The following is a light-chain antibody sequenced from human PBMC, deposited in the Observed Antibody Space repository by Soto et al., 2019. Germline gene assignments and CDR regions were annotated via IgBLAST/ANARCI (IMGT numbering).Light chain of an antibody. J-gene: IGKJ2*01. CDR2: DAS. V-gene: IGKV1-5*01. CDR1: QSIDNW. CDR3: QHYNGYPYT. Sequence: DIQMTQSPSPLSASIGDRVTITCRASQSIDNWLAWYQQKPGKAPQLLIYDASRVKTGVPSRFTASGSGTEFTLTINTLQAVDSATYFCQHYNGYPYTFGPGTKVDIK.